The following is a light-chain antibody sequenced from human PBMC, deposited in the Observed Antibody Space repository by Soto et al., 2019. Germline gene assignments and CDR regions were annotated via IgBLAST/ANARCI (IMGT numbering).Light chain of an antibody. CDR3: QHYYSYPRT. V-gene: IGKV1-8*01. CDR2: AAS. CDR1: QGISSY. Sequence: AIRMTQSPSSFSASTGDRVTITCRASQGISSYLAWYQQKPGKAPKLLIYAASTLQSGVPSRFSGSGSGTNFPLTIGCLHSKDFETYYCQHYYSYPRTFGKGTKVDIK. J-gene: IGKJ1*01.